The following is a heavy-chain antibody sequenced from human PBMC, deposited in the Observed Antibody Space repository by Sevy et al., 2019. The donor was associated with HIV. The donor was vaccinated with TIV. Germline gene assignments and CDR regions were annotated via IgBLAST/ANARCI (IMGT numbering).Heavy chain of an antibody. V-gene: IGHV3-33*01. Sequence: GGSLRLSCAASGFTFSSYGMHWVRQAPGKGLEWVAVIWYDGSNKYYADSVKGRFTISRDNSKNTLYLQMNSLRAEDTAVYYCARDGVVTAIDYYYGMDVWGQRTTVTVSS. CDR3: ARDGVVTAIDYYYGMDV. CDR1: GFTFSSYG. D-gene: IGHD2-21*02. CDR2: IWYDGSNK. J-gene: IGHJ6*02.